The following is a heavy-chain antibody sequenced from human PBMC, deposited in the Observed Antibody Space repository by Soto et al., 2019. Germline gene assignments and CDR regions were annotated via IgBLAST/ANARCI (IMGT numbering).Heavy chain of an antibody. Sequence: SETLSLTCTVSGGSIGSYYWSWIGQRPGKGLEWIGYIYYSGTTNYNPSLKSRVSISLDTSSNQFSLKLSSMTAADTAVYYCASQGRDGYNYVNSFHYWGQGTLVTVFS. V-gene: IGHV4-59*08. D-gene: IGHD5-12*01. CDR3: ASQGRDGYNYVNSFHY. J-gene: IGHJ4*02. CDR2: IYYSGTT. CDR1: GGSIGSYY.